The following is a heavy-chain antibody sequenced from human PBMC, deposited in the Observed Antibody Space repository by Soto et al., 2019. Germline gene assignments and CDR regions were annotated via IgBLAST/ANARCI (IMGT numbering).Heavy chain of an antibody. CDR3: ARARYCSSTSCYFVHAFDI. CDR1: GGSISSSSYY. J-gene: IGHJ3*02. CDR2: IYYSGST. D-gene: IGHD2-2*01. V-gene: IGHV4-39*01. Sequence: QLQLQESGPGLVKPSETLSLTCTVSGGSISSSSYYWGWIRQPTGKGLEWIWSIYYSGSTYYNPSLKSRVTISVYTSKNQFSLKLSSVTAADTAVYYCARARYCSSTSCYFVHAFDIWGQGTMVTVSS.